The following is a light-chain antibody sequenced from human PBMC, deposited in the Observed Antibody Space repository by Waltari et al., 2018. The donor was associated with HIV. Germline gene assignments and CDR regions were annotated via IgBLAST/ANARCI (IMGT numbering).Light chain of an antibody. CDR1: SNDVGSSNY. Sequence: QSALTQPASVSGSPGQSITISCTGTSNDVGSSNYVSWHQQHPGAAPKLIIHDVSDRPSGIANRFSGSKSGNTASLTISGLQTEDEADYYCSSYTSSTTYVFGTGTRVTVL. CDR2: DVS. CDR3: SSYTSSTTYV. J-gene: IGLJ1*01. V-gene: IGLV2-14*03.